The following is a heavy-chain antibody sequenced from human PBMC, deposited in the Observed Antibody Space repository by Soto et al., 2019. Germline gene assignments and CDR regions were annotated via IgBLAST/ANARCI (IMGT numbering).Heavy chain of an antibody. V-gene: IGHV1-69*02. CDR1: GGTFSTYT. Sequence: QVQLVQSGAEVKKPGSSVKVSCKASGGTFSTYTIIWVRQAPGQGLEWMGRIIPMLNITNTAQSFQDRVTIIADKSTSTADLELRTLRADDTAMYFCTLGSWSAETFDIWGRGTMVTVSS. J-gene: IGHJ3*02. CDR2: IIPMLNIT. D-gene: IGHD6-13*01. CDR3: TLGSWSAETFDI.